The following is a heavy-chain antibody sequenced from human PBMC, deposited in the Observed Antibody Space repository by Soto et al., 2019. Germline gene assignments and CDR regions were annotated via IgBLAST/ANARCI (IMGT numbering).Heavy chain of an antibody. Sequence: SETLSLTCTVSGASISTNHHNWAWVRQPPGKGLEWMGNIHYRGDTYFNPSLGSRLSMSVDTSKNQFSLKLTSVTAADTAVYYCARLPTGYPNWFDPWGQGTLVTVSS. J-gene: IGHJ5*02. CDR3: ARLPTGYPNWFDP. D-gene: IGHD3-9*01. V-gene: IGHV4-39*01. CDR2: IHYRGDT. CDR1: GASISTNHHN.